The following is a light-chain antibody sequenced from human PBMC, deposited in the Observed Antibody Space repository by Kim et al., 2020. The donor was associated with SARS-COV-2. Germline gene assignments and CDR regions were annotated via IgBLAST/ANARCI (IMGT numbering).Light chain of an antibody. CDR2: TNN. J-gene: IGLJ2*01. CDR1: TSKIEESDE. V-gene: IGLV1-40*01. CDR3: QSYDSSLSDVL. Sequence: TRSTSKIEESDENHWYRHLPGTALTPLMFTNNDRPSRGPDRFSGSKSGTSASLAITGLQAEDEADYYCQSYDSSLSDVLFGGGTQLTVL.